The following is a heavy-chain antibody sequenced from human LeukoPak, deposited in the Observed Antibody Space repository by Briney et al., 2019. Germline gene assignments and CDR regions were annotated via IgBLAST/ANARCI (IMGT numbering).Heavy chain of an antibody. CDR3: AKNSDSAADFDY. V-gene: IGHV3-23*01. CDR2: ISFSGGNT. Sequence: GGSLRLSCAASGFTFSGSAMSWVRQAPGKGLEWVSLISFSGGNTYYADSVKGRFTISRDNSKDTLYLQMNSLRAEDTAIYYCAKNSDSAADFDYWGQGTLVTVSS. J-gene: IGHJ4*02. CDR1: GFTFSGSA. D-gene: IGHD1-26*01.